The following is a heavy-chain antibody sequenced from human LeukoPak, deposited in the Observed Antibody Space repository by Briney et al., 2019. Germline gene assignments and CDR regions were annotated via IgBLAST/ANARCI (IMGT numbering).Heavy chain of an antibody. J-gene: IGHJ4*02. CDR3: ARAPGYSYGLDY. D-gene: IGHD5-18*01. CDR1: GGSISSGGYS. V-gene: IGHV4-30-2*01. Sequence: SETLSLTCAVSGGSISSGGYSWSWIRQPPGKGLEWIGEINHSGSTNYNPSLKSRVTISVDTSKNQFSLKLSSVTAADTAVYYCARAPGYSYGLDYWGQGTLVTVSS. CDR2: INHSGST.